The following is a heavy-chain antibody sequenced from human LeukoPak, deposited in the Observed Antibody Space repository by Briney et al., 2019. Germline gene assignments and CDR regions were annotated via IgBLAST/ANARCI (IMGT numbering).Heavy chain of an antibody. D-gene: IGHD5-18*01. J-gene: IGHJ4*02. V-gene: IGHV1-8*01. CDR2: MNPNSGNT. Sequence: ASVKVSCKASGYTFTSYEINWVRQATGQGLEWMGWMNPNSGNTGYAQKFWGRVTMTRNTSTSTAYMELSSLRSEDTGVYYCARGRGKYSSLDYWGQGTLVTVSS. CDR1: GYTFTSYE. CDR3: ARGRGKYSSLDY.